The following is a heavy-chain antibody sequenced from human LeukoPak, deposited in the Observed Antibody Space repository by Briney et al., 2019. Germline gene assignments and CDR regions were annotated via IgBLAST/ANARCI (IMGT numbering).Heavy chain of an antibody. CDR3: AREGSSYYDILTGYQLDY. CDR1: GFTFSSYS. Sequence: KPGGSLRLSCAASGFTFSSYSMNWVRQAPGKGLEWVSSISSSSSYIYYADSVKGRFTISRDNAKNSLYLQMNSLRAEDTAVYYCAREGSSYYDILTGYQLDYWGQGTLVTVSS. V-gene: IGHV3-21*01. D-gene: IGHD3-9*01. J-gene: IGHJ4*02. CDR2: ISSSSSYI.